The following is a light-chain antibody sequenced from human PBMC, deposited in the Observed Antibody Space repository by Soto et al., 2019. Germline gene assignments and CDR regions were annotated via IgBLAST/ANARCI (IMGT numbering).Light chain of an antibody. CDR1: QSVSSY. J-gene: IGKJ1*01. CDR2: DAS. V-gene: IGKV3-11*01. Sequence: EIVLTQSPATLSLSPGERATLSCRASQSVSSYLAWYQQKPGQAPRLLIYDASNRATGIPARFSGSGSGTDYTLTISSLEPEDFAVYYCQQRHNLWTFGQGTKVDLK. CDR3: QQRHNLWT.